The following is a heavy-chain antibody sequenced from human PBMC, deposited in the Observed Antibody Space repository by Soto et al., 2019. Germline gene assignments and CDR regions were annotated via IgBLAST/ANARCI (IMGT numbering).Heavy chain of an antibody. CDR2: IYPSGSA. V-gene: IGHV4-4*07. D-gene: IGHD2-8*01. J-gene: IGHJ6*02. CDR3: ARDRGRYCPTSCSPESSYYGVDV. CDR1: VDSISSYY. Sequence: QVQLQESGPGLVKPSETLALTCTVSVDSISSYYWSWIRQTAGKGLEWIGRIYPSGSANYNPSCKNRGTVSVDRSVNHFSLKMSSVPAADMAVYYCARDRGRYCPTSCSPESSYYGVDVWGQGTTVTVSS.